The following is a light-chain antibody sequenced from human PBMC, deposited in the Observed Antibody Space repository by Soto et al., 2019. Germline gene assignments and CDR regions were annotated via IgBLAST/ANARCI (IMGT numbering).Light chain of an antibody. Sequence: QSVLTQPASVSGSPGQSIAISCTGTSSDVGAYDFVSWYQQHQDKAPKLMIYEVSNRPSGVSDRFSGSKSVNTATLTISGLQAEDEADYYCSSYTTSSTRVFGTGTKVTVL. V-gene: IGLV2-14*03. CDR2: EVS. CDR3: SSYTTSSTRV. CDR1: SSDVGAYDF. J-gene: IGLJ1*01.